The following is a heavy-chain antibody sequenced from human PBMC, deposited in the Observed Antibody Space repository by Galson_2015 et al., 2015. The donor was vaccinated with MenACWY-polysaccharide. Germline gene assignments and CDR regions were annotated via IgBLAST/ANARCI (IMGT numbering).Heavy chain of an antibody. D-gene: IGHD2-8*01. Sequence: SLRLSCAASGFTFSSYAMHWVRQAPGKGLEYVSAISSNGGSTYYANSVKGRFTISRDNSKNTLYLQMGSLRAEDMAVYYCARPTGGAVYANYGMDVWGQGTTVTVSS. CDR3: ARPTGGAVYANYGMDV. J-gene: IGHJ6*02. CDR2: ISSNGGST. CDR1: GFTFSSYA. V-gene: IGHV3-64*01.